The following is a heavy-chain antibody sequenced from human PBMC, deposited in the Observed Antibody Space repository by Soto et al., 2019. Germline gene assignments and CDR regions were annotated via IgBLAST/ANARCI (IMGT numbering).Heavy chain of an antibody. Sequence: QVQLVQSGAEVKKPGSSVKVSCKASGCTFSSYSINWVRQAPGQGLEWMGEIIPIFGTANYAQKFQGRVTSTADESTSTAYMELSSLSSEDTAVYYCARDGGRHSGGIDYWGQGTLVTVSS. J-gene: IGHJ4*02. CDR1: GCTFSSYS. CDR3: ARDGGRHSGGIDY. D-gene: IGHD1-26*01. CDR2: IIPIFGTA. V-gene: IGHV1-69*01.